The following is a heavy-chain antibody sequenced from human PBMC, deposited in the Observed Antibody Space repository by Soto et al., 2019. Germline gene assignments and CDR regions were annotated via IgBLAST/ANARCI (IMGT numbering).Heavy chain of an antibody. D-gene: IGHD5-18*01. CDR3: VGDQDVHTPMVHGNY. V-gene: IGHV3-48*02. J-gene: IGHJ4*02. Sequence: DVQLVESGGGLVQPGESLRLSCTASGITFSIYSMNWVRQAPGKGLEWLSYISSSKTTYADSVKGRFTISRDNAKNSVYLQMNSLRDEDTAVYYCVGDQDVHTPMVHGNYWGRGTRVTVSS. CDR2: ISSSKTT. CDR1: GITFSIYS.